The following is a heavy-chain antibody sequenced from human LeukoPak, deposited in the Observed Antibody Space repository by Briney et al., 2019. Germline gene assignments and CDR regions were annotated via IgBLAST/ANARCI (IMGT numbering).Heavy chain of an antibody. J-gene: IGHJ6*03. CDR3: ARTNSGYDRPYYYYYYMDV. Sequence: ASVKVSCKASGYTFTSYGISWVRQAPGQGLEWMGWISAYNGSTNYAQKLQGRVTMTTDTSTSTAYMELRSLRSDDTAVYYCARTNSGYDRPYYYYYYMDVWGKGTTVTVSS. CDR1: GYTFTSYG. CDR2: ISAYNGST. D-gene: IGHD5-12*01. V-gene: IGHV1-18*01.